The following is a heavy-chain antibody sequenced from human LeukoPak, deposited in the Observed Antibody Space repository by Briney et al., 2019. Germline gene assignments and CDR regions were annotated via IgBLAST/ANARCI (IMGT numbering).Heavy chain of an antibody. J-gene: IGHJ5*02. CDR1: GFTFSSYA. CDR3: AKDRGSGSPHWRDFFDP. CDR2: ISDNGGRT. Sequence: GGSLRLSCAASGFTFSSYAMSWVRQAPGKGLEWVSAISDNGGRTYYADSVKGRFTISRDNSKNTLYLQMNSLRAEDTAVYYCAKDRGSGSPHWRDFFDPWGQGTLVTVSS. D-gene: IGHD1-26*01. V-gene: IGHV3-23*01.